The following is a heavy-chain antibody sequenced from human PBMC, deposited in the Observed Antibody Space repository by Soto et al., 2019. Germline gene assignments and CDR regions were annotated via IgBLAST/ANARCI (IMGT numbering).Heavy chain of an antibody. V-gene: IGHV3-30-3*01. D-gene: IGHD2-2*01. CDR1: GFTFSSYA. CDR2: ISYDGSNK. J-gene: IGHJ4*02. Sequence: QVQLVESGGGVVQPGRSLRLSCAASGFTFSSYAMHWVRQAPGKGLEWVAVISYDGSNKYYADSVKGRFTISRDNPKNTLYLQMNSLRAEDTAVYYCARDGPTSGGFDYWGQGTLVTVSS. CDR3: ARDGPTSGGFDY.